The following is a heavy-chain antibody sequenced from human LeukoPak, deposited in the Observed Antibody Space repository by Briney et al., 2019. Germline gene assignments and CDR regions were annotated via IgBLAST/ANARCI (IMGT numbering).Heavy chain of an antibody. CDR1: GGSISSHY. D-gene: IGHD5-24*01. Sequence: PSETLSLTCTVSGGSISSHYWSWIRQPPGKGLEWIGYIYYSGSTNYNPSLKSRVTISVDTSKNQFSLKLSSVTAADTAVYYCARDRRDGYNFYYYYYYMDVWGKGTTVTVSS. CDR2: IYYSGST. CDR3: ARDRRDGYNFYYYYYYMDV. J-gene: IGHJ6*03. V-gene: IGHV4-59*11.